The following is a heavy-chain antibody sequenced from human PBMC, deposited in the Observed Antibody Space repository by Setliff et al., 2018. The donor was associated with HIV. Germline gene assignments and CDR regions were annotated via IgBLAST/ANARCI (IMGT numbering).Heavy chain of an antibody. Sequence: GGSLRLSCAVSGFNFRGYNMNWVRQAPGKGLEWVSSISTSSTYTYYADSVKGRFTISRDNAKNALYLQMNSLRAEDTAVYYCATHRVGQRPWLSDYWGQGTPVTVSS. CDR1: GFNFRGYN. V-gene: IGHV3-21*01. CDR3: ATHRVGQRPWLSDY. CDR2: ISTSSTYT. J-gene: IGHJ4*02. D-gene: IGHD5-12*01.